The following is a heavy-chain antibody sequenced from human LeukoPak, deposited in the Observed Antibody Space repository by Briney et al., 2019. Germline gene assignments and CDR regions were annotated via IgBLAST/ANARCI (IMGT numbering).Heavy chain of an antibody. V-gene: IGHV1-8*03. Sequence: ASVKVSCKASGYTFTSYDINWVRQATGQGLEWMGWMNPNSGNTGYAQKFQGRVTITRNISISTAYMELSSLRSEDTAVYYCARGGKYSSSWYYYYYYMDVWGKGTTVTVSS. D-gene: IGHD6-13*01. J-gene: IGHJ6*03. CDR1: GYTFTSYD. CDR3: ARGGKYSSSWYYYYYYMDV. CDR2: MNPNSGNT.